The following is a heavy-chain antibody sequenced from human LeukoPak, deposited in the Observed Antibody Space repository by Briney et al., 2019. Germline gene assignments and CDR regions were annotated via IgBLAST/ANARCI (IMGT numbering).Heavy chain of an antibody. CDR3: ARDWYDNSDAFDI. V-gene: IGHV3-21*01. CDR2: ISSIIRDI. CDR1: GFTFSSYS. D-gene: IGHD3-22*01. J-gene: IGHJ3*02. Sequence: PGGSLRLSCADSGFTFSSYSINWVPQAPGEGRERVSPISSIIRDIYYTDSLKGRFTISSDNAKTSVYLQMNSLRGEDTAVYYCARDWYDNSDAFDIWGQGTMVTVSS.